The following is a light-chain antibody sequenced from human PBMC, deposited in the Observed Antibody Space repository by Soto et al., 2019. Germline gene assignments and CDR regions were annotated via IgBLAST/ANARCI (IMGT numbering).Light chain of an antibody. CDR1: QSVGSY. J-gene: IGKJ2*01. V-gene: IGKV3-11*01. CDR2: GAS. CDR3: QQRGKWPRT. Sequence: EIVLTQSPGTLSLSPGERATLSCRASQSVGSYLAWYQHKPGQAPRLLIYGASNRATDIPARFSGSGSGTDFTLTISSLESEDFAVYFCQQRGKWPRTFGQGTKLEIK.